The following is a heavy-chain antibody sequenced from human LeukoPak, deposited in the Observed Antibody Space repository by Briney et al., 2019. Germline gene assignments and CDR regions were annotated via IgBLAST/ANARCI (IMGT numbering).Heavy chain of an antibody. Sequence: GASVKVSCKASGGTFSSYAISWVRQAPGQGLEWMGGIIPIFGTANYAQKFQGRVTITADESTSTAYMELSSLRSEDTAVYYCARSFESIAADVGYYYYYYYMDVWGKGTTVTVSS. CDR3: ARSFESIAADVGYYYYYYYMDV. CDR1: GGTFSSYA. V-gene: IGHV1-69*13. D-gene: IGHD6-6*01. J-gene: IGHJ6*03. CDR2: IIPIFGTA.